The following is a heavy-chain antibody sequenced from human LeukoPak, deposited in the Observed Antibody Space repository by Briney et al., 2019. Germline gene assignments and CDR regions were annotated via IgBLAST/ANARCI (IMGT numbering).Heavy chain of an antibody. V-gene: IGHV3-23*01. J-gene: IGHJ4*02. D-gene: IGHD6-13*01. CDR2: ISFSGNT. CDR1: VFTFSRSA. Sequence: PGGSLRLSCAASVFTFSRSAMTWVRQTPWKGLDWVSSISFSGNTYYADSVKGRFTISRDKSKNMLYLQMNSLRAEDTAVYYCVKGRIAEDGLDFGGQGTLVTVSS. CDR3: VKGRIAEDGLDF.